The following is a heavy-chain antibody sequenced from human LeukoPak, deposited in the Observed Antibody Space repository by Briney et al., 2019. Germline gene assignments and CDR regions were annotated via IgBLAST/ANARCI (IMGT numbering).Heavy chain of an antibody. CDR2: ISWNSGSI. CDR3: AKGLLLGGGYMDV. CDR1: GFTFDDYA. Sequence: GRSLRLSCAASGFTFDDYAMHWVRQAPGKGLEWVSGISWNSGSIGYADSVKGRFTISRDNAKNSLYLQMNSLRAEDMALYYCAKGLLLGGGYMDVWGKGNTVTVSS. D-gene: IGHD3-16*01. J-gene: IGHJ6*03. V-gene: IGHV3-9*03.